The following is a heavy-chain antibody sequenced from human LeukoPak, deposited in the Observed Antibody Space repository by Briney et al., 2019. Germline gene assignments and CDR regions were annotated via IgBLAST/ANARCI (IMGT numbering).Heavy chain of an antibody. CDR1: GGSISSYY. J-gene: IGHJ4*02. CDR3: ARVIVVVPAARGLLDY. Sequence: PSETLSLTCTVSGGSISSYYWSWLRQPAGKGLEWIGRIYTSGSTNYNPSLKSRVTMSVDTSKNQFSLKLSSVTAADTAVYYCARVIVVVPAARGLLDYWGRGTLVTVSS. CDR2: IYTSGST. V-gene: IGHV4-4*07. D-gene: IGHD2-2*01.